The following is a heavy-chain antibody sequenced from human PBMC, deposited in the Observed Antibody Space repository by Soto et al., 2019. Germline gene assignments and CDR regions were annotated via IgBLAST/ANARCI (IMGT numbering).Heavy chain of an antibody. CDR1: GFTFSSYA. D-gene: IGHD1-7*01. J-gene: IGHJ4*02. CDR3: ARDRTTGTTGLSDY. CDR2: ISYDGSNK. V-gene: IGHV3-30-3*01. Sequence: TGGSLRLSCAASGFTFSSYAMHWVRQAPGKGLEWVAVISYDGSNKYYADSVKGRFTISRDNSKNTLYLQMNSLRAEDTAVYYCARDRTTGTTGLSDYWGQGTLVTVSS.